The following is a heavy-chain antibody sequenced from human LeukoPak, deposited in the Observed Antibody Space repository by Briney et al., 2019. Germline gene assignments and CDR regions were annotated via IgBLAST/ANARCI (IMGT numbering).Heavy chain of an antibody. CDR3: ARIAVAGTSDY. J-gene: IGHJ4*02. CDR2: ISSSSSYI. V-gene: IGHV3-21*01. CDR1: GFTFSSYS. D-gene: IGHD6-19*01. Sequence: PGGSLRLSCAASGFTFSSYSMNWVRQAPGKGLEWVSSISSSSSYIHYADSVKGRFTISRDNAKNSLYLQMNSLRAEDTAVYYCARIAVAGTSDYWGQGTLVTVSS.